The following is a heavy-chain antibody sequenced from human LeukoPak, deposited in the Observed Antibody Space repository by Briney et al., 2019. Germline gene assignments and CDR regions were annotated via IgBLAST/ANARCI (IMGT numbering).Heavy chain of an antibody. V-gene: IGHV4-34*01. Sequence: PSETLSLTCAVYGGSFSGYYWSWIRQPPGKGLEWIGEINHSGSTNYNPSLKSRVTISVDTSKNQFSLKLSSVTAADTAVYYCARGGRYGDYGIGYWGQGTLVTVSS. J-gene: IGHJ4*02. CDR2: INHSGST. CDR3: ARGGRYGDYGIGY. CDR1: GGSFSGYY. D-gene: IGHD4-17*01.